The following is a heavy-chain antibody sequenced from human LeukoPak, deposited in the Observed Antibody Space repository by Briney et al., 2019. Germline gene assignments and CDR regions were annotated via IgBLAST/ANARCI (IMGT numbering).Heavy chain of an antibody. CDR2: IYTSGST. CDR1: GGSISSGSYY. J-gene: IGHJ4*02. V-gene: IGHV4-61*02. Sequence: SETLSLTCTVSGGSISSGSYYWSWIRQPAGKGLEWIGRIYTSGSTNYNPSLKSRVTISVDTSKNQFSLKLSSVTAADTAVYYCARLQGLWFGELLSFDYWGQGTLVTVSS. CDR3: ARLQGLWFGELLSFDY. D-gene: IGHD3-10*01.